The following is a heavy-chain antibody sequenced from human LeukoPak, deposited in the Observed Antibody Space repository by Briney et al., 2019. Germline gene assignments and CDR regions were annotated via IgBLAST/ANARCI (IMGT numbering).Heavy chain of an antibody. D-gene: IGHD6-19*01. CDR3: ARAEVGSGWYRPHRWNYYYYMDV. Sequence: SVKVSCKASGGTFSSYAISWVRQAPGQGLEWMGGIIPIFGTANYAQKFQGRVTITADESTSTAYMELSSLRSEDTAVYYCARAEVGSGWYRPHRWNYYYYMDVWGKGTTVTISS. V-gene: IGHV1-69*13. CDR1: GGTFSSYA. J-gene: IGHJ6*03. CDR2: IIPIFGTA.